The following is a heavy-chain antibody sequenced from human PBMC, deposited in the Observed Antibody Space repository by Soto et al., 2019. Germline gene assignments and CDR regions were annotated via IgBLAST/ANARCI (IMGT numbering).Heavy chain of an antibody. CDR3: GGGACSGGSCYSPFDY. V-gene: IGHV3-64*01. CDR2: ISSNGGST. CDR1: GFTFSSYA. Sequence: EVQLVESGGGLVQPGGSLRLSCAASGFTFSSYAMHWVRQAPGKGLEYVSAISSNGGSTYYANSVKGRFTISRDNSMNTLCLKMGSLGAEDVAFYYCGGGACSGGSCYSPFDYWGQGPLVTASS. D-gene: IGHD2-15*01. J-gene: IGHJ4*02.